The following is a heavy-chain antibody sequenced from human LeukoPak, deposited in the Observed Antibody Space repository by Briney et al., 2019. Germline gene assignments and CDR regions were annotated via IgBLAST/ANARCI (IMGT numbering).Heavy chain of an antibody. D-gene: IGHD6-19*01. CDR3: ARDRPVYSSGWNSDFDY. V-gene: IGHV3-23*01. CDR2: ISGSGGST. J-gene: IGHJ4*02. Sequence: GGSLRLSCAASGFTFSSYAMSWVRQAPGKGLEWVSAISGSGGSTYYADSVKGRFTISRDNSKNTLYLQMNSLRAEDTAVYYCARDRPVYSSGWNSDFDYWGQGTLVTVSS. CDR1: GFTFSSYA.